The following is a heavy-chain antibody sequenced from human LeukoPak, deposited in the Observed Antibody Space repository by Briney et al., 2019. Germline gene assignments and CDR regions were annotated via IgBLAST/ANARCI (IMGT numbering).Heavy chain of an antibody. V-gene: IGHV3-21*01. D-gene: IGHD1-26*01. CDR3: AREGRRELGLDY. CDR2: ISGSSTYI. Sequence: GGSLRLSCAASGFTFSNYAMNWVRQAPGKGLEWVSSISGSSTYIYYADSVKGRFTISRDNAKNSLYLQMNSLRAEDTAVYYCAREGRRELGLDYWGQGTLVTVSS. J-gene: IGHJ4*02. CDR1: GFTFSNYA.